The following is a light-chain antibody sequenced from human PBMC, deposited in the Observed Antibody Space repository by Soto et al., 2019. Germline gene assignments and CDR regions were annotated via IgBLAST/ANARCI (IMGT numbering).Light chain of an antibody. CDR3: QQYNNWPPYT. CDR2: GAS. CDR1: QSVNSY. J-gene: IGKJ2*01. Sequence: EIVMTQSPATLSVSPGERATLSCRASQSVNSYLAWYQQKPGQPPRLLLYGASTRATGGPARFSGSGSGTAFTLTISSLQSEDFAAYYCQQYNNWPPYTFGQGTKLEIK. V-gene: IGKV3-15*01.